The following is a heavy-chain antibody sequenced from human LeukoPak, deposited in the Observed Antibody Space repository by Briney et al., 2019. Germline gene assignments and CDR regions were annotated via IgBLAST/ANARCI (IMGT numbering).Heavy chain of an antibody. CDR2: ISGSGGST. Sequence: GGFLRLSCAASGFTFSSYAMSWVRQAPGKGLEWVSAISGSGGSTYYADSVKGRFTISRDNSKNTLYLQMNSLRAEGTAVYYCAKDDLAAAGTDYWGQGTLVTVSS. CDR3: AKDDLAAAGTDY. V-gene: IGHV3-23*01. CDR1: GFTFSSYA. J-gene: IGHJ4*02. D-gene: IGHD6-13*01.